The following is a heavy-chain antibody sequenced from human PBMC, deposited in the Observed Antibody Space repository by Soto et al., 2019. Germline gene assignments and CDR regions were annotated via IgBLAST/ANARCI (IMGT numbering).Heavy chain of an antibody. Sequence: GGSLRLSCAVSGFYFNNYGINLFRHSPGKGLEWVSSVSKSDYTYYSDSVKGRFTISRDNAKNSVSLQMNSLRAEDTAVYYCAREDSIIIPTVSDFWGQGTLVTVSS. V-gene: IGHV3-21*01. CDR1: GFYFNNYG. CDR2: VSKSDYT. J-gene: IGHJ4*02. D-gene: IGHD2-2*01. CDR3: AREDSIIIPTVSDF.